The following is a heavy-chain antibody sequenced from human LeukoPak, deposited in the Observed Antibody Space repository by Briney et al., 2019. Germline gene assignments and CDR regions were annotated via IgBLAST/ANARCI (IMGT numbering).Heavy chain of an antibody. J-gene: IGHJ4*02. V-gene: IGHV3-66*01. CDR1: GFTVSSNY. CDR3: YSMIVVEIRVINDY. D-gene: IGHD3-22*01. Sequence: GGSLRLSCAVSGFTVSSNYMSGVRQAPGKGLEWVSVIYSGGSTYYADSVKGRFTISRDNSKNTLYLQMNSLRAEDTAVYYCYSMIVVEIRVINDYWGQGTLVTVSS. CDR2: IYSGGST.